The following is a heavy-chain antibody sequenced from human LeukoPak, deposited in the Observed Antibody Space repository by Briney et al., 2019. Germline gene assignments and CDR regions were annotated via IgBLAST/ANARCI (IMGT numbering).Heavy chain of an antibody. Sequence: SETLSLTCTVSGYSISNADYWGWIRQPPGKGLEWIGSIYHSGKTYYNPSLKSRVTISVDTSKNQFSLKLSSVTAADTAVYYCARVREGLVTWGQGTLVTVSS. J-gene: IGHJ5*02. D-gene: IGHD1-26*01. V-gene: IGHV4-38-2*02. CDR2: IYHSGKT. CDR3: ARVREGLVT. CDR1: GYSISNADY.